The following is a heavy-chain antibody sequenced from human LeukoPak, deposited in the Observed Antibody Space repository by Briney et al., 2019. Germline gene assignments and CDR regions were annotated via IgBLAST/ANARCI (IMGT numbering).Heavy chain of an antibody. V-gene: IGHV1-8*03. CDR1: GYTFTSYD. CDR3: ARVRSSSWGYYFDY. J-gene: IGHJ4*02. Sequence: GASVKVSCKASGYTFTSYDINWVRQATGQGLEWMGWMNPNSGNTGYAQKFQGRVTITRNTSISTAYMELRSLRSDDTAVYYCARVRSSSWGYYFDYWGQGTLVTVSS. CDR2: MNPNSGNT. D-gene: IGHD6-13*01.